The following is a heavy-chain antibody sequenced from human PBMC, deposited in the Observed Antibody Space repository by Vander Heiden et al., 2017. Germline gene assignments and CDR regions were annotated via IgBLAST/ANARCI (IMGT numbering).Heavy chain of an antibody. CDR3: ARDGYSYDYAVDYFDY. Sequence: EVQLVESGGGLVKPGGSLRLSCAASGFPFSSYSMNWVRQAPGKGLEWVSSISSSSSYIYYADSVKGRFTISRDNAKNSLYLQMNSLRAEDTAVYYCARDGYSYDYAVDYFDYWGQGTLVTVSS. D-gene: IGHD5-18*01. V-gene: IGHV3-21*01. J-gene: IGHJ4*02. CDR2: ISSSSSYI. CDR1: GFPFSSYS.